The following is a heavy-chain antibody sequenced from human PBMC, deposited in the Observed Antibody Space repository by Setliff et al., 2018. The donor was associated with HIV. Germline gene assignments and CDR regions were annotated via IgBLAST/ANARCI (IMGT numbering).Heavy chain of an antibody. Sequence: ASVKVSCKTSGYAFTSYYMHWVRQAPGQGLEWMGVINPSGGSTNYAQKFQGRVTMTGDTSTSTVYMDLSSLRSDDTAVYYCARFGLSYGSAHWGQGTLVTVSS. CDR3: ARFGLSYGSAH. V-gene: IGHV1-46*01. CDR2: INPSGGST. CDR1: GYAFTSYY. D-gene: IGHD3-10*01. J-gene: IGHJ4*02.